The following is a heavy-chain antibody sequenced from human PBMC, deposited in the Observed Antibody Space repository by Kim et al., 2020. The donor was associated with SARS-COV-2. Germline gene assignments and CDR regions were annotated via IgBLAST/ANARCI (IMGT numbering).Heavy chain of an antibody. CDR2: ISYDGSNK. V-gene: IGHV3-30*04. CDR3: AREDDYGGNSGAFDI. J-gene: IGHJ3*02. Sequence: GGSLRLSCAASGFTFSSYAMHWVRQAPGKGLEWVAVISYDGSNKYYADSVKGRFTISRDNSKNTLYLQMNSLRAEDTAVYYCAREDDYGGNSGAFDIWGQGTMVTVSS. CDR1: GFTFSSYA. D-gene: IGHD4-17*01.